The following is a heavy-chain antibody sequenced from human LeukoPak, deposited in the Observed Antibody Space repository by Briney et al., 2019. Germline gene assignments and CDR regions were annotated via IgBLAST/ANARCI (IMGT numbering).Heavy chain of an antibody. CDR1: GFPIGDYA. CDR3: TSGVDYGDRFYYYYGMDV. J-gene: IGHJ6*02. Sequence: PGRSQRLSCTASGFPIGDYAISRVRQAPGKGRERVGFIRSKAYGGTTEYAASVKGRFTISRDDSKSIAYLQMNSLKTEDTAVYYCTSGVDYGDRFYYYYGMDVWGQGTTVTVSS. CDR2: IRSKAYGGTT. D-gene: IGHD4-17*01. V-gene: IGHV3-49*04.